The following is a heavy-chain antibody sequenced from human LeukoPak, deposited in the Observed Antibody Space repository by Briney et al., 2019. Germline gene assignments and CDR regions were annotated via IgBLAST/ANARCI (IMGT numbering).Heavy chain of an antibody. Sequence: PWASVKVSCKASGGTFSSYAISWVRQAPGQGLEWMGGIIPIFGTANYAQKFQGRVTITADKSTSTAYMELSSLRSEDTAVYYCAREVATVVRGSYFDYWGQGTLVTVSS. V-gene: IGHV1-69*06. CDR2: IIPIFGTA. J-gene: IGHJ4*02. D-gene: IGHD4-23*01. CDR3: AREVATVVRGSYFDY. CDR1: GGTFSSYA.